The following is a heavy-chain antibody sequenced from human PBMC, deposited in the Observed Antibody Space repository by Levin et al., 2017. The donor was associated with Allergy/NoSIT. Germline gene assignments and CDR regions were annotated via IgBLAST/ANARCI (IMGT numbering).Heavy chain of an antibody. CDR3: ARDVVGIAAANWFDP. CDR1: GGSISSYY. J-gene: IGHJ5*02. CDR2: IYTSGST. V-gene: IGHV4-4*07. D-gene: IGHD6-13*01. Sequence: SQTLSLTYTVSGGSISSYYWSWIRQPAGKGLEWIGRIYTSGSTNYNPSLKSRVTMSVDTSKNQFSLKLSSVTAADTAVYYCARDVVGIAAANWFDPWGQGTLVTVSS.